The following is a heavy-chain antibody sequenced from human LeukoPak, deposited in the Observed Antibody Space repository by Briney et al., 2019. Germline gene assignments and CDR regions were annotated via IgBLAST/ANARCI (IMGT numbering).Heavy chain of an antibody. D-gene: IGHD5-24*01. Sequence: GASVEVSCKASGGTFSSYAISWVRQAPGQGLEWMGGIIPIFGTANYAQKFQGRVTITADESTSTAYMELSSLRSEDTAVYYCARDLRENDAFDIWGQGTMVTVSS. CDR2: IIPIFGTA. V-gene: IGHV1-69*13. CDR3: ARDLRENDAFDI. J-gene: IGHJ3*02. CDR1: GGTFSSYA.